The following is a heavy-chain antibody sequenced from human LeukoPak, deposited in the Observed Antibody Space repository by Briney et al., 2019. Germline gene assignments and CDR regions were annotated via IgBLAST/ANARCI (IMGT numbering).Heavy chain of an antibody. J-gene: IGHJ4*02. CDR2: MNPNSGNT. Sequence: GASVKVSCKASGYTFTTYAIHWVRQAPGQRLEWMGWMNPNSGNTGYAQKFQGRVTITRNTSISTAYMELSSLRSEDTAVYYCARSYSSSAPGFDYWGQGTLVTVSS. D-gene: IGHD6-6*01. CDR3: ARSYSSSAPGFDY. CDR1: GYTFTTYA. V-gene: IGHV1-8*03.